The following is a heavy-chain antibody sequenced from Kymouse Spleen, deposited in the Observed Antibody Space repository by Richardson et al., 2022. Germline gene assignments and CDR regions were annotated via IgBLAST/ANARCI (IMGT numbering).Heavy chain of an antibody. V-gene: IGHV3-33*01. D-gene: IGHD3-9*01. Sequence: QVQLVESGGGVVQPGRSLRLSCAASGFTFSSYGMHWVRQAPGKGLEWVAVIWYDGSNKYYADSVKGRFTISRDNSKNTLYLQMNSLRAEDTAVYYCATTIRYFDWLLGYWGQGTLVTVSS. CDR2: IWYDGSNK. CDR1: GFTFSSYG. J-gene: IGHJ4*02. CDR3: ATTIRYFDWLLGY.